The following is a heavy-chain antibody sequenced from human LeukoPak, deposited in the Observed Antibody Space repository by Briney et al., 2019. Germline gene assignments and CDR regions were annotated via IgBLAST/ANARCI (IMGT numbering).Heavy chain of an antibody. Sequence: SETLSLTCTVSGGSTSSSSYYWGWFRQPPGKGLEWIGSIYYSGSTYYNPSLKSRVTISVDTSKNQFSLKLSSVTAADTAVYYCAWLVVAATVSWFDPWGQGTLVTVSS. CDR3: AWLVVAATVSWFDP. V-gene: IGHV4-39*01. CDR1: GGSTSSSSYY. J-gene: IGHJ5*02. D-gene: IGHD2-15*01. CDR2: IYYSGST.